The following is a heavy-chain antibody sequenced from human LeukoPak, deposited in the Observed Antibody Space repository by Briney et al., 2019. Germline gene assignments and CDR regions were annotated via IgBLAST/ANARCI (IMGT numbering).Heavy chain of an antibody. CDR1: GGSIGNYY. CDR3: ARDIRIVGATLYLDY. V-gene: IGHV4-59*01. D-gene: IGHD1-26*01. CDR2: MHSSGST. J-gene: IGHJ4*02. Sequence: SETLSLTCTVSGGSIGNYYWSWIRQPPGKGLEWIGCMHSSGSTTYNLSLKSRLTMSIDTSKNQLSLKMRSVTTADTAVYYCARDIRIVGATLYLDYWGQGTLVTVSS.